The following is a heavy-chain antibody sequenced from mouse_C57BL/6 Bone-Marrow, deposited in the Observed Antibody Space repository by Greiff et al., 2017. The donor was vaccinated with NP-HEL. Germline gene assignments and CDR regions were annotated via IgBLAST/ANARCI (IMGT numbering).Heavy chain of an antibody. V-gene: IGHV5-17*01. Sequence: EVKLVESGVGLVKPGGSLKLSCAASGFTFSDYGMHWVRQAPEKGLEWVAYISSGSSTIYYADTVKGRFTISRDNAKNTLFLQMTSLRSEDTAMYYCARDYYGSSYYYAMDYWGQGTSVTVSS. J-gene: IGHJ4*01. D-gene: IGHD1-1*01. CDR1: GFTFSDYG. CDR2: ISSGSSTI. CDR3: ARDYYGSSYYYAMDY.